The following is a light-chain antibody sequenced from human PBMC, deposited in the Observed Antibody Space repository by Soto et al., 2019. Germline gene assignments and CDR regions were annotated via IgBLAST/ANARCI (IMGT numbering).Light chain of an antibody. CDR1: QSVSSSY. J-gene: IGKJ5*01. Sequence: EIVLTQSPGTLSLSPGERATLSCRASQSVSSSYLAWYQQKPGQAPRLLIYGASSRATGIPDRFSGSGSGTDFTLTISRLEPEDFAVYCRQQYGNSPITFGQGTRLEIK. CDR2: GAS. CDR3: QQYGNSPIT. V-gene: IGKV3-20*01.